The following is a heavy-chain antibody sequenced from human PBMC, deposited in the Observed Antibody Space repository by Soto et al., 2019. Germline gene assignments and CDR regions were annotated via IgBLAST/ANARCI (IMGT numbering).Heavy chain of an antibody. CDR2: LYYIGST. J-gene: IGHJ5*02. CDR1: GGSISSGDYY. CDR3: ARERPDGARLDP. Sequence: QVQLQESGPGLVKPSQTLSLTCTVSGGSISSGDYYWSWIRQPPGKGLEWIGYLYYIGSTHYNPSLESRVTISVATSRNQFPLRLRSVTAADTAVYYCARERPDGARLDPWGQGTLVTVSS. V-gene: IGHV4-30-4*01. D-gene: IGHD6-6*01.